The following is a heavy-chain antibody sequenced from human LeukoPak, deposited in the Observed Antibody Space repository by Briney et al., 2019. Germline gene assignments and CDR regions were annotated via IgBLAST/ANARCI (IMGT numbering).Heavy chain of an antibody. V-gene: IGHV4-59*01. J-gene: IGHJ3*02. D-gene: IGHD2-2*01. CDR1: GGSISSYY. Sequence: PSETLSLTCTVSGGSISSYYWSWIRQPPGKGLEWIGYIYYSGSTNYNPSLKSRVTISVDTSKNQFSLKLSSVTAADTAVYYCARDSQGDCSSTSCVTGAFDIWGQGTMVTVSS. CDR2: IYYSGST. CDR3: ARDSQGDCSSTSCVTGAFDI.